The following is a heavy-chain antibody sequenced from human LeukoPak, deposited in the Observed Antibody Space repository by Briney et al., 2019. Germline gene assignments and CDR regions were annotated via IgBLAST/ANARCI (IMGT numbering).Heavy chain of an antibody. J-gene: IGHJ4*02. V-gene: IGHV4-34*01. CDR3: ARGHYYDSSGYYGY. CDR1: GGPLGGSY. Sequence: SEPRSLTSAVHGGPLGGSYWSWIRKPPGKGLKWIGEINHSGSTNYNPSLKSRVTISVDTSKNQFSLKLSSVTAADTAVYYCARGHYYDSSGYYGYWGQGTLVTVSS. CDR2: INHSGST. D-gene: IGHD3-22*01.